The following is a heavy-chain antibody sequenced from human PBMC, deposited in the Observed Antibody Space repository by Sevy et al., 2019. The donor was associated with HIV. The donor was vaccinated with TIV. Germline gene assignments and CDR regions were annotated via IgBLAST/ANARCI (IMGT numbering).Heavy chain of an antibody. D-gene: IGHD3-22*01. J-gene: IGHJ4*02. V-gene: IGHV5-51*01. Sequence: GESLKISCEGSGYSFTSHWIGWVRHMPGKGLGWMGIIFPDDSKTRYSPSFQGQVIFSADMSITTAYLQWSSLKASDTAMYYCATSRSGYFDSRGYYIYWGQGTMVTVSS. CDR2: IFPDDSKT. CDR1: GYSFTSHW. CDR3: ATSRSGYFDSRGYYIY.